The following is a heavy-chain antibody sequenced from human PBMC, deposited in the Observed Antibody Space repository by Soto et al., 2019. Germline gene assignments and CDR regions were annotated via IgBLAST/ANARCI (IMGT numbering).Heavy chain of an antibody. V-gene: IGHV3-74*01. J-gene: IGHJ6*04. CDR3: ALDIWGGPDC. D-gene: IGHD3-3*01. CDR2: ITNEGKSA. Sequence: VQLVESGGGLVQPGGSLRLSCAASGFTFRSYWMPWVRQTPVKGLVWVARITNEGKSAYYADSVKSRFTISRYNATNSLYLQMKCLRDDETSGLYSALDIWGGPDCWGKGTTVIVTS. CDR1: GFTFRSYW.